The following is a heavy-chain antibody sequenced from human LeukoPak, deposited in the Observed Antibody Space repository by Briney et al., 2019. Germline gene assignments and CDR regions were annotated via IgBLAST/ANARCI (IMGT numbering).Heavy chain of an antibody. D-gene: IGHD5-18*01. CDR3: ARAVLWGDTAMGLFDY. Sequence: ASVKVSCKASGYTSTSYGISWVRQAPGQGLEWMGWISAYNGNTNYAQKLQGRVTMTTDTSTSTAYMELRSLRSDDTAVYYCARAVLWGDTAMGLFDYWGQGTLVTVSS. J-gene: IGHJ4*02. V-gene: IGHV1-18*01. CDR1: GYTSTSYG. CDR2: ISAYNGNT.